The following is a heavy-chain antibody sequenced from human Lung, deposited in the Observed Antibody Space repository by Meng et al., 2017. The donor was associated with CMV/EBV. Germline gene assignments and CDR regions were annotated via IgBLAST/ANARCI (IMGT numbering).Heavy chain of an antibody. Sequence: AEVKKPGASVKVSCKASGYTFTSYDINWGRQATGQGLEWMGWMNPNSGNTGHAQKFQGRVTMTRNTSISTAYMELSSLRSEDTAVYYCARGYCSGGSCPVFDPWGQGTLVTVSS. CDR2: MNPNSGNT. CDR1: GYTFTSYD. D-gene: IGHD2-15*01. CDR3: ARGYCSGGSCPVFDP. V-gene: IGHV1-8*01. J-gene: IGHJ5*02.